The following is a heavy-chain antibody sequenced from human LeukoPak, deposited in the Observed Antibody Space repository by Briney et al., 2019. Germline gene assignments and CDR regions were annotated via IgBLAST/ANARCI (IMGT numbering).Heavy chain of an antibody. V-gene: IGHV3-7*01. J-gene: IGHJ6*03. Sequence: QSGGSLRLSCAASGFTFIKFWMSWVRQAPGKGLEWVANIQEDGKKENYVDSVKGRFTITRDNAKNSVYLQMNSLRVEDTAVYYCARRVGSWYRLENYYYMDVWGKGTTVTISS. D-gene: IGHD6-13*01. CDR1: GFTFIKFW. CDR2: IQEDGKKE. CDR3: ARRVGSWYRLENYYYMDV.